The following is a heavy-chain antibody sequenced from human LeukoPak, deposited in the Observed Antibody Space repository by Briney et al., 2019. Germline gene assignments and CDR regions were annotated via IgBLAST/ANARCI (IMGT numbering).Heavy chain of an antibody. CDR3: ARTIYGIFIYYMDV. D-gene: IGHD3-9*01. V-gene: IGHV3-11*01. J-gene: IGHJ6*03. Sequence: GGSLRLSCEASGFTFSDYYMSWIRQAPGKGLEWVSYISTIGSTIYYADSVKGRFTISRDNAKNSLYLQMTSLRAEDTAMYYCARTIYGIFIYYMDVWGKGTTVTVSS. CDR1: GFTFSDYY. CDR2: ISTIGSTI.